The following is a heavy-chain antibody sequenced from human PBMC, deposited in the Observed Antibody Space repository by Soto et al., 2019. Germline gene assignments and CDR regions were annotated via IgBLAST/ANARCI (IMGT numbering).Heavy chain of an antibody. Sequence: GASVKVSCKASAYTFTNYGISWVRQAPGQGLEWMGWISGVNGQTAYAQKFQGRVTMTRDTSKSTAFMELSSLTSEDTAVYYCARGPRNWGVDYWGQGTLVTVSS. CDR3: ARGPRNWGVDY. CDR1: AYTFTNYG. V-gene: IGHV1-18*01. J-gene: IGHJ4*02. CDR2: ISGVNGQT. D-gene: IGHD7-27*01.